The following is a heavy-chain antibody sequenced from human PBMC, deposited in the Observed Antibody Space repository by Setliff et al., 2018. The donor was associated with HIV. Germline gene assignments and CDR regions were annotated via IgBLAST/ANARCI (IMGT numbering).Heavy chain of an antibody. CDR1: GGTFSSYA. CDR3: ARDGEGGYYEQ. Sequence: ASVKVSCKAAGGTFSSYAINWVRQAAGQGLEWVGYMNPKSGNIGYAQKFQDRVTITADESTYTVYMFLSSLRFGDTAVYYCARDGEGGYYEQWGQGTLVTVSS. J-gene: IGHJ4*02. V-gene: IGHV1-8*02. D-gene: IGHD3-22*01. CDR2: MNPKSGNI.